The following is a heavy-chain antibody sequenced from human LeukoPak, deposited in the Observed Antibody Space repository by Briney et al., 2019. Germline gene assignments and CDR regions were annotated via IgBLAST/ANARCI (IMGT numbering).Heavy chain of an antibody. CDR3: AKDPSVRPLWNKWFGP. D-gene: IGHD3-3*01. CDR2: ISNSGGTT. CDR1: GFTFTTFA. V-gene: IGHV3-23*01. J-gene: IGHJ5*02. Sequence: PGGSLRLSCAASGFTFTTFAMNWVRQAPGKGLEWVSAISNSGGTTYYADSVKGRFTISRDNSKSTLYLQMNSLRAEDTAIYYCAKDPSVRPLWNKWFGPWGQGTLVTVTS.